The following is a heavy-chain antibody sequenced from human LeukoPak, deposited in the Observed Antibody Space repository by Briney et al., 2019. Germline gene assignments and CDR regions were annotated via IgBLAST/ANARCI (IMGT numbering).Heavy chain of an antibody. V-gene: IGHV4-39*01. CDR2: IYYSGST. CDR3: ASQETRYSIASTES. CDR1: GGSISSRSYY. J-gene: IGHJ4*02. Sequence: PSETLSLTCTVSGGSISSRSYYWGWIRQPPGKGLEWIGSIYYSGSTYYNPSHKSRVTISTDTSRNQFSLKLSSVTAADTAVYYCASQETRYSIASTESWGQGTLVTVSS. D-gene: IGHD6-13*01.